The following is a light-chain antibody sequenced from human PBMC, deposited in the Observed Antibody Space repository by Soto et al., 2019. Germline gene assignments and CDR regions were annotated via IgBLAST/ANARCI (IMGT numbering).Light chain of an antibody. V-gene: IGLV2-14*03. J-gene: IGLJ2*01. CDR3: SSYRSTSTDE. Sequence: QSALTQPASVSGSPGQSITISCTGTNSDIGGYNYVSWYQQHPGKAPKLMIYDVSNRPSGVSNRFSGSKSGNTASLTISGLQAEDEGDYYCSSYRSTSTDEFGGGTKLTVL. CDR2: DVS. CDR1: NSDIGGYNY.